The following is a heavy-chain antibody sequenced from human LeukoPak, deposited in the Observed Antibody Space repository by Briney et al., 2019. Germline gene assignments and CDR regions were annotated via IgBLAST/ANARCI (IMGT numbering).Heavy chain of an antibody. J-gene: IGHJ4*02. Sequence: GGSLRLSCAASGFTFSSYSMNWARQAPGKGLEWVSSISSSSSYIYYADSVKGRFTISRDNAKNSLYLQMNSLRAEDTAVYYCARVLDGSNDCWGQGTLVTVSS. CDR3: ARVLDGSNDC. CDR2: ISSSSSYI. V-gene: IGHV3-21*04. D-gene: IGHD3-10*01. CDR1: GFTFSSYS.